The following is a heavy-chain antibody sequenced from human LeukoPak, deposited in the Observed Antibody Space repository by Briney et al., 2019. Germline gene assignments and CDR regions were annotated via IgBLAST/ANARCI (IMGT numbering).Heavy chain of an antibody. V-gene: IGHV1-46*01. J-gene: IGHJ3*02. CDR1: GYTFTSYY. D-gene: IGHD4-17*01. CDR3: ASDDYGDLVNAFDI. Sequence: ASVKVSCKASGYTFTSYYIYWVRQAPGQGLEWMGIINPSGGSTSYAQKFQGRVTMTRDTSTNTVYMELSSMRSEDTAVYYCASDDYGDLVNAFDIWGQGTMVTVSS. CDR2: INPSGGST.